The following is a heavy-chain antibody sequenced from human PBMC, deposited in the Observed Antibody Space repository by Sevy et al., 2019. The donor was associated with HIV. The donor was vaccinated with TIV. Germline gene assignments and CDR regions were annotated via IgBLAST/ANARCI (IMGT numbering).Heavy chain of an antibody. Sequence: GGSLRLSCAASGFTFSNYWMHWVRQVPGEGLVWVSRINNDGADTNYADSVRGRFTISRDNAKNTLYLQMNSLRADDTAVYFCARDSEAAAQEFDFWGQGTLVTVSS. CDR2: INNDGADT. J-gene: IGHJ4*02. CDR1: GFTFSNYW. CDR3: ARDSEAAAQEFDF. D-gene: IGHD6-25*01. V-gene: IGHV3-74*01.